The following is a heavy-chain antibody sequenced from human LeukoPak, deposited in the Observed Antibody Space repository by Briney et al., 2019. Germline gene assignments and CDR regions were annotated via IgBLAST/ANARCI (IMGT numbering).Heavy chain of an antibody. J-gene: IGHJ4*02. CDR3: ARGRQRRYCSSTSCSGAEHGVDY. CDR2: ISAYNGNT. V-gene: IGHV1-18*01. D-gene: IGHD2-2*01. Sequence: ASVKVSCKASGYTFTSYGISWVRQAPGQGLEWMGWISAYNGNTNYAQKLQGRVTMTTDTSTSTAYMELRSLRSDDTAVYYCARGRQRRYCSSTSCSGAEHGVDYWGQGTLVTVSS. CDR1: GYTFTSYG.